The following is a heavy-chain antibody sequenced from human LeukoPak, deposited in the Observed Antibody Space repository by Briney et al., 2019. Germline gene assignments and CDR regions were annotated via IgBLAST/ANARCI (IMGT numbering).Heavy chain of an antibody. J-gene: IGHJ4*02. V-gene: IGHV4-59*01. D-gene: IGHD2-2*01. Sequence: SETLSLTCTVSGGSISSYYWSWIRQPPGKGLEWIGYIYYSGSTNYNPSLKSRVTISVDTSKNQFSLKLSSVTAADTAVYYCARDCSSTSCYGGGFDYWGQGTLVTVSS. CDR1: GGSISSYY. CDR3: ARDCSSTSCYGGGFDY. CDR2: IYYSGST.